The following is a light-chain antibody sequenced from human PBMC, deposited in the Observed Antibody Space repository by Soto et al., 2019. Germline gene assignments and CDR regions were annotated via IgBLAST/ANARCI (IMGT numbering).Light chain of an antibody. V-gene: IGKV1-6*01. J-gene: IGKJ2*01. Sequence: AIQMTQSPPSLSASVGDRVTITCRASQGIRKDLAWYQQKPGKAPKLLIYAASNLQGGVPSRFSGRGSGRDFTLTISSLQPEDFATYYCLQDYNYPYTFGQGTKLEIK. CDR3: LQDYNYPYT. CDR2: AAS. CDR1: QGIRKD.